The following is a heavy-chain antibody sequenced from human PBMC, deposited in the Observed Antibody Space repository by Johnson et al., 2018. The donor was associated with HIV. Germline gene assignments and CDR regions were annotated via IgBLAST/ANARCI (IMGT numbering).Heavy chain of an antibody. CDR1: GFTFSSFG. Sequence: VQLVESGGGVVQPGRSLRLSCAASGFTFSSFGMHWVRQAPGKGLEWVAIISYDGNKKYYVDSVKGRFTISRDNSKNTLYLQMNSLRAEDTAVYYCAKDRRSSSLDAFDIWGQGTMVTVAS. J-gene: IGHJ3*02. CDR3: AKDRRSSSLDAFDI. CDR2: ISYDGNKK. D-gene: IGHD6-13*01. V-gene: IGHV3-30*18.